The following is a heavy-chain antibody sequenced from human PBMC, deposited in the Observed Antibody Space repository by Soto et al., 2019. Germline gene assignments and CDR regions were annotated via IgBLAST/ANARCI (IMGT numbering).Heavy chain of an antibody. V-gene: IGHV1-69*13. CDR1: GGTFSSYA. Sequence: SVKVSCKASGGTFSSYAISWVRQAPGQGLEWMGGIIPIFGTANYAQKFQGRVTITADESTSTAYMELSSLRSEDTAVYYCARTDYYDSSGPFDYWGQGTLVTVSS. D-gene: IGHD3-22*01. CDR2: IIPIFGTA. J-gene: IGHJ4*02. CDR3: ARTDYYDSSGPFDY.